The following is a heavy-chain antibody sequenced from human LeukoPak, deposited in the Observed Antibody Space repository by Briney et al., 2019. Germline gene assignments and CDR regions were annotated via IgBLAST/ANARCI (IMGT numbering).Heavy chain of an antibody. Sequence: GASVKVSCKASGYTFTGYYMHWVRQAPGQGLEWMGWINPNSGGTNYAQKFQGRVTMTRDTSISTAYMELSSLRSEDTAVYYCARDRWDYGDLNWFDPWGQGTLVTVSS. J-gene: IGHJ5*02. CDR2: INPNSGGT. V-gene: IGHV1-2*02. D-gene: IGHD4-17*01. CDR3: ARDRWDYGDLNWFDP. CDR1: GYTFTGYY.